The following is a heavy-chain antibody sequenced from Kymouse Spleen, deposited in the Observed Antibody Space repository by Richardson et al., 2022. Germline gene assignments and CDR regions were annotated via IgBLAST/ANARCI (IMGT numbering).Heavy chain of an antibody. V-gene: IGHV1-8*01. CDR2: MNPNSGNT. CDR1: GYTFTSYD. Sequence: QVQLVQSGAEVKKPGASVKVSCKASGYTFTSYDINWVRQATGQGLEWMGWMNPNSGNTGYAQKFQGRVTMTRNTSISTAYMELSSLRSEDTAVYYCARGPPVLRFLEWLLYYYYYGMDVWGQGTTVTVSS. CDR3: ARGPPVLRFLEWLLYYYYYGMDV. J-gene: IGHJ6*02. D-gene: IGHD3-3*01.